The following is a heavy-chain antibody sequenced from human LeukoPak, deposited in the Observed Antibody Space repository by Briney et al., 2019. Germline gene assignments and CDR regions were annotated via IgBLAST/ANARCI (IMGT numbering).Heavy chain of an antibody. J-gene: IGHJ5*02. CDR2: ISYDGSNK. CDR3: ARDLGDSTVAEGPFDP. D-gene: IGHD2/OR15-2a*01. CDR1: GFTFSSYG. Sequence: GGSLRLSCAASGFTFSSYGMHWVRQAPGKGLEWVAVISYDGSNKYYADSVKGRFTISRDNSKNTLYLQMNSLRSDDTAVYYCARDLGDSTVAEGPFDPWGQGTLVTVSS. V-gene: IGHV3-30*03.